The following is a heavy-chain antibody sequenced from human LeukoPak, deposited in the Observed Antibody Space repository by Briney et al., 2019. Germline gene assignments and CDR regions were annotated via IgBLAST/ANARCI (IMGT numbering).Heavy chain of an antibody. CDR3: ARGARVGVKTRGQGLYYYDYMDV. CDR1: GFTFSSYG. V-gene: IGHV3-30*03. CDR2: ISYDGSNK. Sequence: QPGRSLRLSCAASGFTFSSYGMHWVRQAPGKGLEWVAVISYDGSNKYYVDSVKGRFTISRDNAKNSLYLQMNSLRAEDTAVYYCARGARVGVKTRGQGLYYYDYMDVWGKGTTVTISS. D-gene: IGHD1-26*01. J-gene: IGHJ6*03.